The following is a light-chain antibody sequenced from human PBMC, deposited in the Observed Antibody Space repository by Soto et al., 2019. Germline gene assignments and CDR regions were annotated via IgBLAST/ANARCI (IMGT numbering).Light chain of an antibody. CDR3: SSYTSSSIPYV. J-gene: IGLJ1*01. CDR1: VGL. V-gene: IGLV2-14*02. Sequence: QSVLTQPASVSGSPGQSITISCTGTVGLVSWYQQHPGKVPKLIIYDDTKRPSGVSSRFSGSKSGNTAPLTISGLQTEDEADYYCSSYTSSSIPYVFGTGTKVTVL. CDR2: DDT.